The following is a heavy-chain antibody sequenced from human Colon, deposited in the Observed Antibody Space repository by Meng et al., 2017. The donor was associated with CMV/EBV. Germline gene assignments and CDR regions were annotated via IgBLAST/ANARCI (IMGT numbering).Heavy chain of an antibody. CDR2: IYESGTT. CDR3: ARYSHLEYLMSGYFDY. J-gene: IGHJ4*02. CDR1: GVAMSLYY. D-gene: IGHD3-3*01. Sequence: SETLSLTCSVSGVAMSLYYWSWIRQAPGKGLEWIGHIYESGTTKYNPSLESRVTISADTSKNEFSLKLRSVTAADTAVYYCARYSHLEYLMSGYFDYWGQGTRVTVSS. V-gene: IGHV4-59*12.